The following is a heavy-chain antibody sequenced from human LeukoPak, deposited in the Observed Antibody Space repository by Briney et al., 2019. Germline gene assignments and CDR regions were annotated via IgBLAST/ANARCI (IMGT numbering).Heavy chain of an antibody. CDR1: GFTFSTYW. CDR3: VRVGGRSSIGGDC. CDR2: IKSDGSNS. J-gene: IGHJ4*02. V-gene: IGHV3-74*03. Sequence: PGGSLRLSCAASGFTFSTYWMHWVRQAPGTGRVWVLRIKSDGSNSTYADCVKGRFTISRANAKNTLYLQMNSLRAEDTAVYHCVRVGGRSSIGGDCWGQGTLVTVSS. D-gene: IGHD3-10*01.